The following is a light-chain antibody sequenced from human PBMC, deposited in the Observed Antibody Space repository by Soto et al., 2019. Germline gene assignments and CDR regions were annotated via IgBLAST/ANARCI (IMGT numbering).Light chain of an antibody. J-gene: IGKJ5*01. CDR2: STS. Sequence: DIQMTQSPSSMSTSVGDRVTITCRASQSINRSLNWYQQKPGTAPKFLISSTSGLHSGVPSRFSGSGSGTDFTLTISSLQPEDFATYYCQQSYTTPRTFGQGTRLEIK. V-gene: IGKV1-39*01. CDR3: QQSYTTPRT. CDR1: QSINRS.